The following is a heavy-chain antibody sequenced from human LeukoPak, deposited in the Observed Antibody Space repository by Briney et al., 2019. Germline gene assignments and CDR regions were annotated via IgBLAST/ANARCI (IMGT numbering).Heavy chain of an antibody. Sequence: PGGSLRLSCAASGFTFSSYAMSWVRQAPGKGLEWVSAISGSGGSTYYADSVKGRFTISRDNSKNTLYLQMNGLRAEDTAVYYCAKEPTYYYDSSGYYPYYFDYWGQGTLVTVSS. V-gene: IGHV3-23*01. D-gene: IGHD3-22*01. CDR1: GFTFSSYA. CDR3: AKEPTYYYDSSGYYPYYFDY. J-gene: IGHJ4*02. CDR2: ISGSGGST.